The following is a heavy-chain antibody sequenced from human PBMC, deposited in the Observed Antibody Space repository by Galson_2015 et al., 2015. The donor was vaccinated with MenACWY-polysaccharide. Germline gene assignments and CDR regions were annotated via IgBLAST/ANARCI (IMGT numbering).Heavy chain of an antibody. CDR3: ARGYGSGISYM. CDR2: IKVDGSER. D-gene: IGHD3-10*01. J-gene: IGHJ4*02. Sequence: SLRLSCAASGFTFSSYWMSWVRQAPGKGLEWVANIKVDGSERHYVDSVKGRFTTSRDNAKNSLYLHMNSLRDEDTAVYYCARGYGSGISYMWGQGALVTVSS. CDR1: GFTFSSYW. V-gene: IGHV3-7*01.